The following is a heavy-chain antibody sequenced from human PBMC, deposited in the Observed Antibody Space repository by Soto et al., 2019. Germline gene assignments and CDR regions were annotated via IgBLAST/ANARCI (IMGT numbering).Heavy chain of an antibody. CDR1: GGSSSSGGYS. J-gene: IGHJ5*01. CDR3: ASGRVLHDF. V-gene: IGHV4-30-2*01. Sequence: SETLSLTCAVSGGSSSSGGYSWSWLRKPPGKGLEWIGYISHSGSTYYNPSLKSRVTISVDTSKNQFSLRLSSVTAADTAVYCCASGRVLHDFSGQRTSVTVSS. CDR2: ISHSGST.